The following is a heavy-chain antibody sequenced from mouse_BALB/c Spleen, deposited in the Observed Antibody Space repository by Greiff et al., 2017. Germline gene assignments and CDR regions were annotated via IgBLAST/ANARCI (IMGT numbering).Heavy chain of an antibody. CDR3: ARGYGNLYYAMDY. Sequence: VQVVESGPGLVAPSQSLSITCTVSGFSLTSYGVHWVRQPPGKGLEWLGVIWAGGSTNYNSALMSRLSISKDNSKSQVFLKMNSLQTDDTAMYYCARGYGNLYYAMDYWGQGTSVTVSS. J-gene: IGHJ4*01. D-gene: IGHD2-10*02. V-gene: IGHV2-9*02. CDR1: GFSLTSYG. CDR2: IWAGGST.